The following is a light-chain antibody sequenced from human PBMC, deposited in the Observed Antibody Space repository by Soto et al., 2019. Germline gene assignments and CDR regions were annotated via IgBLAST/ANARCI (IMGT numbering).Light chain of an antibody. CDR1: ESIDIW. V-gene: IGKV1-5*03. CDR2: KAS. J-gene: IGKJ1*01. Sequence: DIQMTQSPSTLSASVGDRVTITCRASESIDIWLAWYQQRPGKAPKLLIYKASSLESGVPSRFSGSGSGTEFTLTISSLQPDDFASYYCQHDKRYPRTFGKGTKVEI. CDR3: QHDKRYPRT.